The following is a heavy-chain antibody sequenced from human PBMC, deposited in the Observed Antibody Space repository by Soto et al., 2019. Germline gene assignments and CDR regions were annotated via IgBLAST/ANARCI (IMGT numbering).Heavy chain of an antibody. V-gene: IGHV4-39*01. CDR1: GGSISSSLYY. Sequence: LETLFLNCPVSGGSISSSLYYWGWLRQPPGTGLEWIGSIYYSGSTYYNPSLTSRVTICVDTSKNQFSLMLSAVTAEKTALYYGARKVFDHGMDVWGQATTVTVSS. CDR3: ARKVFDHGMDV. J-gene: IGHJ6*02. CDR2: IYYSGST.